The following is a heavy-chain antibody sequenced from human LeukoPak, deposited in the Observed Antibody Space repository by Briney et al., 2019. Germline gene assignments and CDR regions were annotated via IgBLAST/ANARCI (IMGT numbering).Heavy chain of an antibody. J-gene: IGHJ3*02. D-gene: IGHD4/OR15-4a*01. V-gene: IGHV4-61*02. CDR2: IYTSGSA. CDR1: GGSVSSRSFY. Sequence: SEILSLTCTVSGGSVSSRSFYWSWIRQPAGKGLEWIGRIYTSGSANYNPSLKSRVTMSEDTSKKQFSLRLSSVTAADTAVYYCAREVQEKGRGFEMWGQGTMVTVSS. CDR3: AREVQEKGRGFEM.